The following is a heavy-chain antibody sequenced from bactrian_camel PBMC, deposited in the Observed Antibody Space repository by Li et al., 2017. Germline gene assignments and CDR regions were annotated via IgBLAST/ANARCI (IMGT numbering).Heavy chain of an antibody. CDR1: GFTGTLCG. J-gene: IGHJ4*01. CDR3: AKDCGGDYCSMLQVEYPY. V-gene: IGHV3S53*01. CDR2: ISTDGRA. Sequence: VQLVESGGGSVQAGGSLRLSCTSPGFTGTLCGMDWYRQAEGNVGKQREWVSGISTDGRATYDDSVMSRFTVTADKAGDTVYLQMNNLRPEDTARYYCAKDCGGDYCSMLQVEYPYWGQGTQVTVS. D-gene: IGHD7*01.